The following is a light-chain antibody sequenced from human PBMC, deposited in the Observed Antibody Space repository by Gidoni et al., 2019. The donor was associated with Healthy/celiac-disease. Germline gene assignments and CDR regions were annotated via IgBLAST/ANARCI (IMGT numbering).Light chain of an antibody. Sequence: ALTQSPATLSVSTGERATLSCRASQSVSSNLAWYQQKPGQAPRLLIYGASTRATGIPARFSGSGSGTELTLTISSLQSEDFAVYYCQQYNNWPPTWTFGQGTKVEIK. CDR1: QSVSSN. J-gene: IGKJ1*01. CDR3: QQYNNWPPTWT. V-gene: IGKV3-15*01. CDR2: GAS.